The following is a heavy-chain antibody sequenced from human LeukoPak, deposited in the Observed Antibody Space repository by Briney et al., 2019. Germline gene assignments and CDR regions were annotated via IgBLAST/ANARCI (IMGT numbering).Heavy chain of an antibody. V-gene: IGHV3-30*02. CDR3: ARRPEDCSGNSCYTAPDY. J-gene: IGHJ4*02. D-gene: IGHD2-15*01. CDR1: GFTFSGYG. Sequence: GGSLRLSCAASGFTFSGYGMHCVRQAAGKGLEWVAFIRYDGSNKYYADSVKGRFTISRDNSKNTLYLQMNSLRPEDTAVYYCARRPEDCSGNSCYTAPDYWGQGTLVTVSS. CDR2: IRYDGSNK.